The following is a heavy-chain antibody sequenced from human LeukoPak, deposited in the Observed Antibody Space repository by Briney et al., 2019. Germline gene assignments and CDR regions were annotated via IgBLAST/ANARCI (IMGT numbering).Heavy chain of an antibody. J-gene: IGHJ5*02. D-gene: IGHD3-9*01. CDR2: ISAYNGNT. V-gene: IGHV1-18*01. CDR1: GYTFTSYG. Sequence: ASVKVSCKASGYTFTSYGISWVRQAPGQGLEWMGWISAYNGNTNYAQKLQGRVTMTTDTSTSTAYMELRSLRSDDTAVYYCARGLRGSDWSPRGFDPWGQGTLVTVSS. CDR3: ARGLRGSDWSPRGFDP.